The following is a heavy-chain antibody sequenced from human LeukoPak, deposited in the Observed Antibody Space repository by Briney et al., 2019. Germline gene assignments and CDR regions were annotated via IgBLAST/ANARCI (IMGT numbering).Heavy chain of an antibody. D-gene: IGHD3-22*01. CDR3: ARDFDGSVVVITTNYYYYGMDV. CDR2: ISSSSSYI. V-gene: IGHV3-21*01. Sequence: GGSLRLSCAASGFTFSSYSMDWVRQAPGKGLEWVSSISSSSSYIYYADSVKGRFTISRDNAKNSLYLQMNSLRAEDTAVYYCARDFDGSVVVITTNYYYYGMDVWGQGTTVTVSS. CDR1: GFTFSSYS. J-gene: IGHJ6*02.